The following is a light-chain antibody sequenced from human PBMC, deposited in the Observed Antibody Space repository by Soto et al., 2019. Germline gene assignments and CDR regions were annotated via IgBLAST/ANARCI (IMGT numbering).Light chain of an antibody. CDR3: SSYTSSNHVV. Sequence: QSALTQPASVSGSPGQSITLSCTGTSSDVGGYNYVSWYQLHPGKAPKLMIYEVNNRPSGVSNRFSGSESGNTASLTISGLQAEDEADYYCSSYTSSNHVVFGGGTKLTVL. V-gene: IGLV2-14*01. CDR2: EVN. CDR1: SSDVGGYNY. J-gene: IGLJ2*01.